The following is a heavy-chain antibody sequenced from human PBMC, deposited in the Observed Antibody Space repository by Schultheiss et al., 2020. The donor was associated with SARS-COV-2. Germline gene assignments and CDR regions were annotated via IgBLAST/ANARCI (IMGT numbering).Heavy chain of an antibody. D-gene: IGHD6-19*01. Sequence: GGSLRLSCAASGFTFSNAWMNWVRQAPGKGLEWVAVISYDGSNKYYADSVKGRFTISRDNSKDTLYLQMNSLRGDDTAVYYCARDVDSSAWNGMDVWGQGTTVTVSS. J-gene: IGHJ6*02. V-gene: IGHV3-30-3*01. CDR1: GFTFSNAW. CDR3: ARDVDSSAWNGMDV. CDR2: ISYDGSNK.